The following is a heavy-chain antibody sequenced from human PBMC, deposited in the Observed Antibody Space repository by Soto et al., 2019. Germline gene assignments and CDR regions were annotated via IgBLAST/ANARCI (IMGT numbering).Heavy chain of an antibody. V-gene: IGHV1-69*06. J-gene: IGHJ6*02. CDR2: IIPIFGTA. CDR3: ARGAGVLRYFDWSSSSYYGMDV. Sequence: SVKVSCKASGGTFSSYAISWVRQAPGQGLEWMGGIIPIFGTANYAQKFQGRVTITADKSTSTAYMELSSLRSEDTAVYYCARGAGVLRYFDWSSSSYYGMDVWGQGTTVTVSS. CDR1: GGTFSSYA. D-gene: IGHD3-9*01.